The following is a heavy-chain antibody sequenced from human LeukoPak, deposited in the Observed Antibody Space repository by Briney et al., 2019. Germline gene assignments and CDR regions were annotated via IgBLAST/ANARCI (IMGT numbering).Heavy chain of an antibody. J-gene: IGHJ3*02. CDR2: IRYDGSNK. CDR1: GFTFSSYA. CDR3: AKVGYSGSYRARAAFDI. D-gene: IGHD1-26*01. Sequence: GRSLRLSCAASGFTFSSYAMHWVRQAPGKGLGWVAFIRYDGSNKYYADSVKGRFTISRDNSKNTLYLQMNSLRAEDTAVYYCAKVGYSGSYRARAAFDIWGQGTMVTVSS. V-gene: IGHV3-30*02.